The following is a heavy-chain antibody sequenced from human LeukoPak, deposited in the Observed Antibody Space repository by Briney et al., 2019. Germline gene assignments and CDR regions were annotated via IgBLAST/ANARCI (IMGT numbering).Heavy chain of an antibody. CDR3: VKDCILAAAGYYFDY. V-gene: IGHV3-64D*06. Sequence: GGSLRLSCSASGFTFSSYAMHWVRQAPGKGLEYVSAISSNGGSTYYADSVKGRFTISRDNSKNTLYLQMSSLRAEDTAVYYRVKDCILAAAGYYFDYWGQGTLVTVSS. J-gene: IGHJ4*02. CDR2: ISSNGGST. D-gene: IGHD6-13*01. CDR1: GFTFSSYA.